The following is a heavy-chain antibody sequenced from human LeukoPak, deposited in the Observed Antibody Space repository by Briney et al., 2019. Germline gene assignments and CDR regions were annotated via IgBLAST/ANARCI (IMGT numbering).Heavy chain of an antibody. D-gene: IGHD1-26*01. Sequence: GGTLRLSCAASGFTFSSYGMSWVRQTPGKGLEWVSAISGSGGNTFYADSVKGRFTISRDNSKNTLWLQMNSLRAEDTAVYYCAKDLEKYSGSYLGAFDIWGQGTMVTVSS. J-gene: IGHJ3*02. CDR1: GFTFSSYG. CDR3: AKDLEKYSGSYLGAFDI. V-gene: IGHV3-23*01. CDR2: ISGSGGNT.